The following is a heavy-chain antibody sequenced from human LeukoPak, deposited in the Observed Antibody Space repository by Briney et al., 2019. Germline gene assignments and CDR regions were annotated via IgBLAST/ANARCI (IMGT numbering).Heavy chain of an antibody. V-gene: IGHV3-21*01. D-gene: IGHD1-14*01. CDR3: ASNPDRGN. J-gene: IGHJ4*02. CDR2: NSSSSSYI. CDR1: GFPFSSYS. Sequence: PGGSLRLPCAASGFPFSSYSMNWVRQAPGKGLEWVSSNSSSSSYIYYADSVKGRFTISRDNAKNSLYLQMNSLRAEDTAVYDCASNPDRGNWGQGTLVSVSS.